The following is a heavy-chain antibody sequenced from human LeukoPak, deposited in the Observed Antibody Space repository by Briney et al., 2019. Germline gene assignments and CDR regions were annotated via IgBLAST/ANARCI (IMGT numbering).Heavy chain of an antibody. V-gene: IGHV1-2*02. CDR1: GYTFTGYY. CDR2: INPNSGGT. J-gene: IGHJ4*02. D-gene: IGHD3-3*01. Sequence: ASVKVSCKASGYTFTGYYMHWVRQAPGQGLEWMGWINPNSGGTNYAQKFQGRVTMTRDTSISTAYMELSRLRSDDTAVYYCARVAPPTTYYDFWSGYYFWGQGTLVTVSS. CDR3: ARVAPPTTYYDFWSGYYF.